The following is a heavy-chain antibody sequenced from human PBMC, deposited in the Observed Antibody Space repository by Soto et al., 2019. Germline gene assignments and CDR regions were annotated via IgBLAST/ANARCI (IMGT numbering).Heavy chain of an antibody. D-gene: IGHD3-10*01. CDR1: GGSISSGDYY. Sequence: LSLTCTVSGGSISSGDYYWSWIRQPPGKGLEWIGYIYYSGSAYYNPSLKSRVTISVDTSKNQFSLKLSSVTAADTAVYYCARGSPPGVRGPTRGGMDVWGQGTPVTVYS. V-gene: IGHV4-30-4*01. J-gene: IGHJ6*02. CDR3: ARGSPPGVRGPTRGGMDV. CDR2: IYYSGSA.